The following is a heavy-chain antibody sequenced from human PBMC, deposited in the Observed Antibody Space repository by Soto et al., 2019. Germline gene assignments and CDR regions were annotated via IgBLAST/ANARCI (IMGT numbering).Heavy chain of an antibody. CDR3: ARVDDLRVRGTYNWFDL. Sequence: SETLSLTCTVSGGSISSGGYYWSWIRQHPGKGLEWIGYIYYSGSTYYNPSLKSRVTISIDTSKNQFSLKLTSVTAADTAVYYCARVDDLRVRGTYNWFDLWGPGTLVTLSS. CDR1: GGSISSGGYY. D-gene: IGHD3-10*01. V-gene: IGHV4-31*03. J-gene: IGHJ5*02. CDR2: IYYSGST.